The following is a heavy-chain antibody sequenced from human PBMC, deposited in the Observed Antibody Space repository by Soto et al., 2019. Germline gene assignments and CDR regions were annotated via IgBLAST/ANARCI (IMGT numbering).Heavy chain of an antibody. V-gene: IGHV4-28*01. CDR3: ARTLQDYGMDV. J-gene: IGHJ6*02. CDR2: IYYSGST. Sequence: QVQLQESGPGLVKPSDTLSLTCAVSGYSISSSNWWGWIRQPPGKGLEWIGYIYYSGSTYYNASRQRRVTMSVDTSKNQFSLKLSSVTAVDTAVYYCARTLQDYGMDVWGQGTTVAVSS. CDR1: GYSISSSNW.